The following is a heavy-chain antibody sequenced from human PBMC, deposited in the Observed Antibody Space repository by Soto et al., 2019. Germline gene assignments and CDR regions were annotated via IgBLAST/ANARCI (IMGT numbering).Heavy chain of an antibody. J-gene: IGHJ4*02. Sequence: PSETLSLTCTVSGGSIRSYYWTLNRQPPGKGLECLWYIFYTASTFYNPSLKSRVTISIHTSKSEFSLQLTSVTAADTAGYDCARGAADTTMVDSWGQGTLVNVSS. CDR1: GGSIRSYY. D-gene: IGHD5-18*01. V-gene: IGHV4-59*01. CDR3: ARGAADTTMVDS. CDR2: IFYTAST.